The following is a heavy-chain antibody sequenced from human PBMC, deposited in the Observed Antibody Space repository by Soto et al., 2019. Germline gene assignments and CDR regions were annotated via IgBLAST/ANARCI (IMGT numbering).Heavy chain of an antibody. CDR1: GYSFTSYW. Sequence: GEPLKISCKGSGYSFTSYWISWVRQMPGKVLEWMGRIDPSDSYTNYSPSFQGHVTISADKSISTAYLQWSSLKASDTAMYYCARLKIAVAGTWEYYYYALDVWGQGTTVNVSS. J-gene: IGHJ6*02. CDR3: ARLKIAVAGTWEYYYYALDV. V-gene: IGHV5-10-1*01. D-gene: IGHD6-19*01. CDR2: IDPSDSYT.